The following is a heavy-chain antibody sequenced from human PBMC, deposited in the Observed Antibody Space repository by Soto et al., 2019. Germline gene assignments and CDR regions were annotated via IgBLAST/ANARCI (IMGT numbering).Heavy chain of an antibody. CDR3: AVLRSRYYYYIDV. CDR2: FDPEDGET. D-gene: IGHD1-26*01. CDR1: GYTLTELS. J-gene: IGHJ6*03. V-gene: IGHV1-24*01. Sequence: ASLKVSCKVSGYTLTELSMHWVRQAPGKGLEWMGGFDPEDGETIYAQKFQGRVTMTEDTSTDTAYMELSSLRSEDTSVYYCAVLRSRYYYYIDVWGKGTTVTVSS.